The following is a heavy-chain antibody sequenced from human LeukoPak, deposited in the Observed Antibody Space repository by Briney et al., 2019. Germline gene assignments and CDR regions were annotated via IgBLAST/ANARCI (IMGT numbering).Heavy chain of an antibody. J-gene: IGHJ4*02. CDR2: ISSSSSYI. V-gene: IGHV3-21*01. CDR1: GFTFSSYS. Sequence: GGSLRLSRAASGFTFSSYSMNWVRQAPGKGLEWVSSISSSSSYIYYADSVKGRFTISRDNAKNSLYLQMNSLRAEDTAVYYCARGCITMVRGVIIGGFDYWGQGTLVTVSS. D-gene: IGHD3-10*01. CDR3: ARGCITMVRGVIIGGFDY.